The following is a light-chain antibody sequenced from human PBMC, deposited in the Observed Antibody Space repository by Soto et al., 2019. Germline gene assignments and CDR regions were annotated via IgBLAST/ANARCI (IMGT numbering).Light chain of an antibody. V-gene: IGKV1-9*01. CDR2: ASS. Sequence: DIQLTQSPSFLSASVGDRVTITCRASQDIRSYLAWYQRKPGKAPKLLIYASSSLQSGVPSRFTGRASGTDFTLTITGLQPEDGAKYYCEPVNTFPPSFGQGTKVYIK. CDR1: QDIRSY. CDR3: EPVNTFPPS. J-gene: IGKJ1*01.